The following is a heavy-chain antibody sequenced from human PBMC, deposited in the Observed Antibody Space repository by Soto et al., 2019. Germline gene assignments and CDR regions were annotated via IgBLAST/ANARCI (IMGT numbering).Heavy chain of an antibody. Sequence: ASVKVSCKASGYTFTSYGISWVRQAPGQGLEWMGWISAYNGNTNYAQKLQVRVTMTTDTSTSTAYMELRSLRSDDTAVYYCARDYDWNSTNYFYCMDVWGQGTTVTVSS. D-gene: IGHD1-7*01. CDR1: GYTFTSYG. CDR3: ARDYDWNSTNYFYCMDV. CDR2: ISAYNGNT. J-gene: IGHJ6*02. V-gene: IGHV1-18*04.